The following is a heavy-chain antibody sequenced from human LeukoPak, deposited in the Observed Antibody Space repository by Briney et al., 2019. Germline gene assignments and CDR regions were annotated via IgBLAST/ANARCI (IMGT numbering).Heavy chain of an antibody. CDR2: INHSGST. CDR1: GGSSSGYY. Sequence: SETLSLTCAVYGGSSSGYYWSWIRQPPGKGLEWIGEINHSGSTNYNPSLKSRVTISVDTSKNQFSLKLSSVTAADTAVYYCASLAGIAVAGTRLSAFDIWGQGTMVTVSS. J-gene: IGHJ3*02. D-gene: IGHD6-19*01. CDR3: ASLAGIAVAGTRLSAFDI. V-gene: IGHV4-34*01.